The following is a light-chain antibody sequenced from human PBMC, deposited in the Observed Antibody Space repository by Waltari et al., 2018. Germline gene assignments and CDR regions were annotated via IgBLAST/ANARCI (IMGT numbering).Light chain of an antibody. CDR2: GAS. V-gene: IGKV3-11*01. CDR1: QSVRNY. CDR3: QQRSNWPLT. Sequence: DIVLTQSPATLSLSPGERAPLSCRASQSVRNYLAWYQQKPGQAPRLLIYGASNRATGIPARFGGSGSGTDFTLTISSLEPEDSAIYYCQQRSNWPLTFGGGTKVEIK. J-gene: IGKJ4*01.